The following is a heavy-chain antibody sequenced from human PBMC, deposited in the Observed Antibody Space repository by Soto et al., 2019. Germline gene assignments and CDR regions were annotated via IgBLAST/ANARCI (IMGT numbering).Heavy chain of an antibody. D-gene: IGHD3-10*01. Sequence: GGSLRLSCAASGFVFEMYWMHWVRQTPGKGPEWVSRISDDGARTDYADSVKGRFTISRDNAKNSLYLQMNSLRAEDTAVYYCPRGPRPRSGGTGASWGPGALVTVSS. CDR3: PRGPRPRSGGTGAS. V-gene: IGHV3-74*01. CDR2: ISDDGART. J-gene: IGHJ4*02. CDR1: GFVFEMYW.